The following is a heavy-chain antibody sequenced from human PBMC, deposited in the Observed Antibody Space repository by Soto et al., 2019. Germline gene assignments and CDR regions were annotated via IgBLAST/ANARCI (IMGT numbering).Heavy chain of an antibody. CDR2: IIPIFGTA. J-gene: IGHJ4*02. Sequence: QVQLVQSGAEVKKPGSSVKVSCKASGGTFSSYAISWVRQAPGQGLEWMGGIIPIFGTANYAQKFQGRVTITADESTSTAYMELSSLRSEDTAVYYCARDLGGGRGYCNGRSCCAFDYWGQGTLVTVSS. CDR1: GGTFSSYA. D-gene: IGHD2-15*01. V-gene: IGHV1-69*01. CDR3: ARDLGGGRGYCNGRSCCAFDY.